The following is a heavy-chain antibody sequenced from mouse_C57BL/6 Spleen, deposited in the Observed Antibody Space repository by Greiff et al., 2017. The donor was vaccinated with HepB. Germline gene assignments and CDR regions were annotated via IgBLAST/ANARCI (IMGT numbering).Heavy chain of an antibody. CDR1: GYAFTNYL. CDR3: ARARYGYSYYYAMDY. J-gene: IGHJ4*01. D-gene: IGHD2-2*01. V-gene: IGHV1-54*01. Sequence: QVQLQQPGAELVRPGTSVKVSCKASGYAFTNYLIEWVKQRPGQGLEWIGMINPGSGGTNYNEKFKGKATLTADKSSSTAYMQLSSLTSEDSAVYFCARARYGYSYYYAMDYWGQGTSVTVSS. CDR2: INPGSGGT.